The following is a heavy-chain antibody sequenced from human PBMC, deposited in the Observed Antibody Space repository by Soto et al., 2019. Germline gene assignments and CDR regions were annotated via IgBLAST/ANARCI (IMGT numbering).Heavy chain of an antibody. CDR3: AKVEDNTGWAVVDS. J-gene: IGHJ4*02. Sequence: EVQLLESGGGMVQPGGSLRISCVASGFGFSSYAISWVRQSPGKGLEWVSTTPATDDDTSYALSVTGRFIVSRDNSKNTLSLLMRSLRAEDTALYYCAKVEDNTGWAVVDSWGQGTVVTVS. V-gene: IGHV3-23*01. CDR2: TPATDDDT. D-gene: IGHD6-19*01. CDR1: GFGFSSYA.